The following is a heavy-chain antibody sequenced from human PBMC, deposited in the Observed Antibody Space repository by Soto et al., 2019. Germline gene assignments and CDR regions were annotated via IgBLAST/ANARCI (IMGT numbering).Heavy chain of an antibody. CDR2: INPSGGST. J-gene: IGHJ6*02. Sequence: ASVKVSCTASGYTFASYYMHWVRQAPGQGLEWMGIINPSGGSTSYAQKFQGRVTMTRDTSTSTVYMELSSLRSEDTAVYYCAREDYYYDSSGYLAGLGMDVWGQGTTVTVSS. V-gene: IGHV1-46*01. CDR1: GYTFASYY. D-gene: IGHD3-22*01. CDR3: AREDYYYDSSGYLAGLGMDV.